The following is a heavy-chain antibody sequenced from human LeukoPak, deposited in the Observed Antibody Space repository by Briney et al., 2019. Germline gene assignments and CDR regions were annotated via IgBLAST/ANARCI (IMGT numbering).Heavy chain of an antibody. Sequence: QPGRSLRLSCAASGFTFSHYGMHWLRQAPGKGLEWVTLISDDGSSEYYADSVQGRFTISRDNSKNTLYLQMNSLRAEDTAVYYCAQDRQRRYYSYFNYWGQGTLVTVSS. CDR1: GFTFSHYG. J-gene: IGHJ4*02. V-gene: IGHV3-30*18. CDR3: AQDRQRRYYSYFNY. CDR2: ISDDGSSE. D-gene: IGHD1-26*01.